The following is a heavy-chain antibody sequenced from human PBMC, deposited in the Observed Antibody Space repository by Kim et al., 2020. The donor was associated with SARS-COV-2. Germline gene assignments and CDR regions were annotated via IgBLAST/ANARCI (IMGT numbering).Heavy chain of an antibody. V-gene: IGHV4-4*07. CDR2: IEVSGTT. CDR1: GGSSSTDY. CDR3: ARGADSSGWYDWFHH. Sequence: SETLSLTCTVAGGSSSTDYWNWIRQPAGKGLEGIGHIEVSGTTKYNPSVKSRVTMSLDTSKSQVSLKLNSVTAADTAVYYWARGADSSGWYDWFHHWVQ. D-gene: IGHD6-19*01. J-gene: IGHJ5*02.